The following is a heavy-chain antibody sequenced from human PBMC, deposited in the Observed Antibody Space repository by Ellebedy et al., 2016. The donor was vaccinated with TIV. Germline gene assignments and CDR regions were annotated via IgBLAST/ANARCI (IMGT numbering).Heavy chain of an antibody. D-gene: IGHD5-18*01. CDR3: AKDRTPGDGYWVFDN. V-gene: IGHV3-23*01. Sequence: GESLKISCAASGFTFSPYAMAWVRQAPGKGLEWVSGIVGGGAQKYADSVKGRFTISRDNSKRTVDLQMNSLRAEDTAVYFCAKDRTPGDGYWVFDNWGQGTLVSVSS. CDR1: GFTFSPYA. J-gene: IGHJ4*02. CDR2: IVGGGA.